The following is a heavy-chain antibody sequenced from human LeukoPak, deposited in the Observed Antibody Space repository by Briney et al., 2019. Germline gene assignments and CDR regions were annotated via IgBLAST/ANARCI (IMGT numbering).Heavy chain of an antibody. V-gene: IGHV3-15*01. CDR2: LKSKNDGGTA. CDR3: TTDWSSSSH. Sequence: GGSLRLSCAASGFTFSTACMSWLRQAPERGLEWVGRLKSKNDGGTADYAAPAKGRCTISRDDSKNMLYLQMNSLKTDDTAVYYCTTDWSSSSHWGQGTLVTVSS. J-gene: IGHJ4*02. D-gene: IGHD6-13*01. CDR1: GFTFSTAC.